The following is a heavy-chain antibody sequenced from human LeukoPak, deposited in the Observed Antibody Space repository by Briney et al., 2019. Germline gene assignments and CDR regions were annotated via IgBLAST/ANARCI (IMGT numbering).Heavy chain of an antibody. CDR2: ISWNSGSI. Sequence: GRSLRLSCAASGFTFDDYAMHWVRQAPGKGLEWVSGISWNSGSIDYADSVKGRFTISRDNAKNSLYLQMNSLRAEDMALYYCAKDLQWELLLAFDIWGQGTMVTVSS. CDR3: AKDLQWELLLAFDI. V-gene: IGHV3-9*03. J-gene: IGHJ3*02. CDR1: GFTFDDYA. D-gene: IGHD1-26*01.